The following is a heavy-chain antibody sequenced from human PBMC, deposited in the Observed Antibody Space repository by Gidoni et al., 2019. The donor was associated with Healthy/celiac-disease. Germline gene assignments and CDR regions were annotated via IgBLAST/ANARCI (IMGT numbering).Heavy chain of an antibody. Sequence: QVQLVESGGGVVQPGRSLRLSCAASGFTSSTYAMHWVRQAPGKGLEWVAVISYDGSNKYYADSVKGRFTISRDNSKNTLYLQMNSLRAEDTAVYYCARTSVELRYFDWPFDYWGQGTLVTVSS. V-gene: IGHV3-30-3*01. CDR1: GFTSSTYA. D-gene: IGHD3-9*01. CDR2: ISYDGSNK. CDR3: ARTSVELRYFDWPFDY. J-gene: IGHJ4*02.